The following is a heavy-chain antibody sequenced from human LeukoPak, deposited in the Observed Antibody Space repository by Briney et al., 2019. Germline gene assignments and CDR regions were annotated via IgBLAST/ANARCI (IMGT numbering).Heavy chain of an antibody. CDR2: IIPIFGTA. D-gene: IGHD3-9*01. Sequence: SVKVSCKASGGTFSSYAISWVRQAPGQGLEWMGRIIPIFGTANYAQKFQGRVTITTDESTSTAYMELSSLRSEDTAVYYCARAIDYDILTGYYSLTAWGQGTLVTVSP. V-gene: IGHV1-69*05. J-gene: IGHJ5*02. CDR1: GGTFSSYA. CDR3: ARAIDYDILTGYYSLTA.